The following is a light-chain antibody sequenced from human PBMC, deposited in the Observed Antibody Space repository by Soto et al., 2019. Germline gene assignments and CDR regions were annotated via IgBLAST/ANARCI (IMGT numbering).Light chain of an antibody. J-gene: IGLJ1*01. CDR1: SSNSGNNY. CDR3: GTLDIRLGAYV. V-gene: IGLV1-51*01. CDR2: DNN. Sequence: QSVLTQPPSVSAAPGQKVTISCSGSSSNSGNNYVSWYQQLPGTAPKLLIYDNNRRPSVIPDRFSGSKSATSATLGITGLQTGVEADYYCGTLDIRLGAYVLGTGTKLTVL.